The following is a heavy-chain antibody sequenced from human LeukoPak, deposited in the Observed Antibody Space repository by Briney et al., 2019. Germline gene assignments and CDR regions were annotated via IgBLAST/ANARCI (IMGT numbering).Heavy chain of an antibody. J-gene: IGHJ5*02. Sequence: ASVKVSCKTSGYTFTKYYIHWVRQAPGQRLEWMGIINPDGGGTNYAQEFQGRVTMTTDTSTSTVYMELSSLRSEDTAVYYCARRPSFPSPPDLWGQGTLVTVSS. CDR2: INPDGGGT. D-gene: IGHD2-2*01. CDR3: ARRPSFPSPPDL. CDR1: GYTFTKYY. V-gene: IGHV1-46*01.